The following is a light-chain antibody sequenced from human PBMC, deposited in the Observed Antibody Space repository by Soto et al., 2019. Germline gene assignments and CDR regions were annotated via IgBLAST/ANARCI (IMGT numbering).Light chain of an antibody. CDR1: QDIKNY. Sequence: DIQMTQSPSSLSASVGDRVTITCQASQDIKNYLNWDQQKSGKAPKLLIYDASDLETGVPSRFSGSGSGTDFTLTISSLQPEDFATYYCQQSYSTWTFGQGTKVDIK. J-gene: IGKJ1*01. V-gene: IGKV1-39*01. CDR3: QQSYSTWT. CDR2: DAS.